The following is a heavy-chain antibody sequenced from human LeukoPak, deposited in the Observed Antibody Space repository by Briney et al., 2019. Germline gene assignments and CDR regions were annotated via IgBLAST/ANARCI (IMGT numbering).Heavy chain of an antibody. Sequence: SGGSLRLSCEGSGFSFSSYWMHWVRQAPGKGLAWVSRIRTDGGTKYYADSVKGRFTVSRDNARNTLYLQMDSLGVDDTAVYYCARDWAWGGFDHWGQGTLVTVSS. CDR1: GFSFSSYW. V-gene: IGHV3-74*01. CDR2: IRTDGGTK. D-gene: IGHD3-16*01. J-gene: IGHJ4*02. CDR3: ARDWAWGGFDH.